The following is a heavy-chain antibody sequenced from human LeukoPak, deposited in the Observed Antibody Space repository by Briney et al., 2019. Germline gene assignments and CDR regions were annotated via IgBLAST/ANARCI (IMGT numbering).Heavy chain of an antibody. V-gene: IGHV1-8*01. J-gene: IGHJ4*02. CDR3: ARGIYCGGDCYFYY. CDR2: MNPNSGNT. CDR1: GYTFTGYD. Sequence: GASVKVSCKASGYTFTGYDINWVRQATGQGLEWMGWMNPNSGNTGYAQKFQGRVTMTRNTSISTAYMELSSLRSEDTAVYYCARGIYCGGDCYFYYWGQGTLVTVSS. D-gene: IGHD2-21*02.